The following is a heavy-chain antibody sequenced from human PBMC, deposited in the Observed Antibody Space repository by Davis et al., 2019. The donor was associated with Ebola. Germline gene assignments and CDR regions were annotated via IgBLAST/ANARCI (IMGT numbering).Heavy chain of an antibody. CDR1: GDSVAGGSGG. CDR3: ARGWLRTGMDV. Sequence: HSQTLSLTCAISGDSVAGGSGGWNWIRQSPSRGLEWLGRTYYTSKWYSDYAVSVKSRITINPDTSKNQFSLQLNSVTPEDTALYYCARGWLRTGMDVWGEGTTVTVSS. V-gene: IGHV6-1*01. J-gene: IGHJ6*03. CDR2: TYYTSKWYS. D-gene: IGHD5-18*01.